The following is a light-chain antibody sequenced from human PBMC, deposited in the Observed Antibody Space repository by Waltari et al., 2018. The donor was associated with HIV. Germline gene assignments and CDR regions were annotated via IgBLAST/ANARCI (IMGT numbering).Light chain of an antibody. V-gene: IGLV3-1*01. Sequence: SYELTQPPSVSVSPGQTASITCSGDKLGDKYACWYQQKPDQSPVLVIYQDNKRPSGILERFSCSNSGNTATLTISGTQAMDEADYFCQAWDSSTVVFGGGTKLTVL. J-gene: IGLJ2*01. CDR2: QDN. CDR1: KLGDKY. CDR3: QAWDSSTVV.